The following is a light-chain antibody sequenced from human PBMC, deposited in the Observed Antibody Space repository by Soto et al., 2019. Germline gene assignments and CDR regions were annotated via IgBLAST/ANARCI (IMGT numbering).Light chain of an antibody. V-gene: IGKV3-15*01. CDR1: QSVSTN. CDR2: AAS. CDR3: QQYIRWPLT. J-gene: IGKJ4*01. Sequence: EIMMTQSPATLSVSPGERATLSCRAGQSVSTNLAWYQQKPGQAPRLLIYAASTRATGTPARFSGSGSGTEFTLTISSLQSEDFAVYYCQQYIRWPLTFGGGTKVDIK.